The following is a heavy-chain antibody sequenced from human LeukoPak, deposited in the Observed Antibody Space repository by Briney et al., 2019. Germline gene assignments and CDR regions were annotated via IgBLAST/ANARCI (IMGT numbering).Heavy chain of an antibody. D-gene: IGHD6-19*01. CDR3: ARDLKMGYSSGRYSWGTGSSNDY. V-gene: IGHV1-18*01. CDR2: INTYNGNT. Sequence: ASVKVSCKASGYTFTNYGISWVRQAPGQGLEWMGWINTYNGNTNYAQKLRGRLTMTTDTSTSTAYMELRSLRSDDTAVYYCARDLKMGYSSGRYSWGTGSSNDYWGQGTLVTVSS. J-gene: IGHJ4*02. CDR1: GYTFTNYG.